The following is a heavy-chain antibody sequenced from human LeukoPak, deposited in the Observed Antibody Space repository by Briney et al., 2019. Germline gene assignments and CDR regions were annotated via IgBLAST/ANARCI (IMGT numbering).Heavy chain of an antibody. CDR3: ARDGLIVATT. CDR1: GFTFSSYE. Sequence: GGSLRLSCAASGFTFSSYEMNWVRQAPGKGLEWVSYISSSGSTIYYADSVKGRFTISRDNGKNSLYLQMNSLRAEGTAVYYCARDGLIVATTWGQGTLVTVSS. D-gene: IGHD5-12*01. V-gene: IGHV3-48*03. J-gene: IGHJ5*02. CDR2: ISSSGSTI.